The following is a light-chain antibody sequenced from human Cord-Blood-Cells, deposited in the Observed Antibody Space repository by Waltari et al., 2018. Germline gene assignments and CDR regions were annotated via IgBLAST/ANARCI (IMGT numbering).Light chain of an antibody. CDR1: QGISSY. Sequence: AIRMTQSPPSLSASTLHRVTLTCRASQGISSYLAWYQQKPGKAPKLLIYAASTLQSGVPSRFSGSGSGTDFTVTISCLQSEDFATYYCQQYYSYPRTVGQGTKVEIK. CDR3: QQYYSYPRT. CDR2: AAS. J-gene: IGKJ1*01. V-gene: IGKV1-8*01.